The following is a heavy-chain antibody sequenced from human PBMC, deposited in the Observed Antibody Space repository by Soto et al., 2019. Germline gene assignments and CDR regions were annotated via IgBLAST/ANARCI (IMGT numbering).Heavy chain of an antibody. J-gene: IGHJ6*03. Sequence: EVQLVESGGGLVKPGGSLRLSCAASGFTFSSYSMNWVRQAPGKGLEWVSSISSSSSYIYYADSVKGRFTISRDNAKNSLYLQMNSLRAEDTAVYYCARVAMVRGFGYYYMDVWGKGNTVTVSS. CDR1: GFTFSSYS. D-gene: IGHD3-10*01. CDR2: ISSSSSYI. V-gene: IGHV3-21*01. CDR3: ARVAMVRGFGYYYMDV.